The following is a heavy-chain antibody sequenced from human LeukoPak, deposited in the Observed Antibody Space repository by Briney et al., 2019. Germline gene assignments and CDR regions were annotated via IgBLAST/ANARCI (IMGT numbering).Heavy chain of an antibody. D-gene: IGHD6-13*01. CDR2: IYYSGST. Sequence: SETLSLTCTVSGGSISSSSYYWGWIRQPPGKGLEWIGSIYYSGSTYYNPSLKSRVTISVGTSKNQFSLKLSSVTAADTAVYYCARHSGYSSRRGLDYWGQGTLVTVSS. CDR1: GGSISSSSYY. CDR3: ARHSGYSSRRGLDY. V-gene: IGHV4-39*01. J-gene: IGHJ4*02.